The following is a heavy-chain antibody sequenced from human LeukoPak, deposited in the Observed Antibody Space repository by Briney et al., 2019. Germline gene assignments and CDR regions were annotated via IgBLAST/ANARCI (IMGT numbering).Heavy chain of an antibody. CDR2: ISSDGGKT. CDR3: ARSIRAGYGLFDC. D-gene: IGHD5-18*01. CDR1: GFTFSSYA. Sequence: GGSLRLSCAASGFTFSSYAMYWVRQAPGKGLEYVSAISSDGGKTYYANSVKGRFTISRDNSKNTLYLQMGTLRVEDMALYHCARSIRAGYGLFDCWGQGTLVTVSS. J-gene: IGHJ4*02. V-gene: IGHV3-64*01.